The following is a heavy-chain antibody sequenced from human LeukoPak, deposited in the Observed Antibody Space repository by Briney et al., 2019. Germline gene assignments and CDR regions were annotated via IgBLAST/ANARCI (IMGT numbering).Heavy chain of an antibody. Sequence: SQTLSLTCALSGASISIVCYSWSWIRHPPWKGLEWIVYIYYSGSTNYNPSLKSRVTISVGTSKNQFSLKLSSVTAVDTAVYYCARDSSGWYEGAFDIWGQGTMVTVSS. CDR3: ARDSSGWYEGAFDI. V-gene: IGHV4-61*01. CDR1: GASISIVCYS. J-gene: IGHJ3*02. D-gene: IGHD6-19*01. CDR2: IYYSGST.